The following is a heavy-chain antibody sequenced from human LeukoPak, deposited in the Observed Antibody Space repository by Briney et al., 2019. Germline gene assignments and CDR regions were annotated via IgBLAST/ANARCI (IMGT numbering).Heavy chain of an antibody. CDR3: ARLTRRSGNYFDY. CDR2: IYHSGST. Sequence: PSETLSLTCAVSGGSISSSNWWSWVRPPPGKGLEWIGEIYHSGSTNYNPSLKSRVTISVDKSKNQFSLKLSSVTAADTAVYYCARLTRRSGNYFDYWGQGTLVTVSS. CDR1: GGSISSSNW. V-gene: IGHV4-4*02. J-gene: IGHJ4*02. D-gene: IGHD1-1*01.